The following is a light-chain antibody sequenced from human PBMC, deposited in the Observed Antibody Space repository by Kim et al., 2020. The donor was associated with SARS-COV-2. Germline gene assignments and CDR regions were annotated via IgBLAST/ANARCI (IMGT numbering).Light chain of an antibody. Sequence: SYELTQPPSVSVSPGQTASITCSGDKLGDKYACWYQQKPGQSHVLVIYQDNKRPSGIPERFSGSKSGNTATLTISGTQAMDDGDYYCQAWDSNTFYVFGTGTKVTVL. CDR1: KLGDKY. J-gene: IGLJ1*01. V-gene: IGLV3-1*01. CDR3: QAWDSNTFYV. CDR2: QDN.